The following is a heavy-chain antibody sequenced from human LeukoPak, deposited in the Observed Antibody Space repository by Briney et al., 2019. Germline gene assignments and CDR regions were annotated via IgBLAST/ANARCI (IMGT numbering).Heavy chain of an antibody. D-gene: IGHD5-12*01. CDR3: AGDPGSGYDYTGRGYYYMDV. V-gene: IGHV1-46*01. J-gene: IGHJ6*03. CDR1: GYTFTSYY. CDR2: INPSGGST. Sequence: AASVKVSCKASGYTFTSYYMHWVRQAPGQGLEWMGIINPSGGSTSYAQKFQGRVTMTRDTSTSTVYMELSSLRSEDTAVYYCAGDPGSGYDYTGRGYYYMDVWGKGTTVTVSS.